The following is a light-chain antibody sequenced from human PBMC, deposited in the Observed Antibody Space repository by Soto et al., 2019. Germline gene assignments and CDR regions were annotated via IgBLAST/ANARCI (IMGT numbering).Light chain of an antibody. Sequence: IRMTQSPSSLSASTGDRVTITCRASQGISSYLAWYQQKPGKAPKLLIYAASTLQSGVPSRFSGSGSGTDFTLTISCLQSEDFATYYCQQYYSYPRTFGGGTKVEIK. J-gene: IGKJ4*01. CDR2: AAS. V-gene: IGKV1-8*01. CDR3: QQYYSYPRT. CDR1: QGISSY.